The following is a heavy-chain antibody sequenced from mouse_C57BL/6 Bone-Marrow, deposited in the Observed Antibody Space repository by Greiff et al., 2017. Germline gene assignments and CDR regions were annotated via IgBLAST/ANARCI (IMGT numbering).Heavy chain of an antibody. J-gene: IGHJ1*03. CDR1: GFTFSSYA. CDR3: ARERSYGSSYWYFDV. CDR2: ISDGGSYT. D-gene: IGHD1-1*01. V-gene: IGHV5-4*01. Sequence: DVHLVESGGGLVKPGGSLKLSCAASGFTFSSYAMSWVRQTPEKRLEWVATISDGGSYTNYPDNVKGRFTISRDKAKNNLYLQMSHLKSEDTAMYYCARERSYGSSYWYFDVWGTGTTVTVSS.